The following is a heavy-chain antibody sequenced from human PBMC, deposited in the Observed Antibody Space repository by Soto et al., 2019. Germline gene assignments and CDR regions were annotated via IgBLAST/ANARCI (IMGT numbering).Heavy chain of an antibody. J-gene: IGHJ4*02. CDR3: ARSQYGSGSYYPYYFDY. CDR2: INPNSGGT. V-gene: IGHV1-2*02. Sequence: SGKVYCKAFGYAFTGDYMHWVRQAPGQGLEWMGWINPNSGGTNYAQKFQGRVTMTRDTSISTAYMELSRLRSDDTAVYYCARSQYGSGSYYPYYFDYWGQGTLVTVPS. D-gene: IGHD3-10*01. CDR1: GYAFTGDY.